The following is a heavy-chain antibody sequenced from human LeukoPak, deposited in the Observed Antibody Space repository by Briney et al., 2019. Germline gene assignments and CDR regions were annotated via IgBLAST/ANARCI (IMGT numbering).Heavy chain of an antibody. V-gene: IGHV3-30*18. CDR2: ISYDGSNK. J-gene: IGHJ4*02. CDR1: GFTFSSYG. D-gene: IGHD4-17*01. Sequence: GRSLRLSCAASGFTFSSYGMHWVRQAPGKGLEWVAVISYDGSNKHYADSVEGRFTISRDNSKNTLYLQMNSLRAEDTAVYYCANLMRETTVTTIDYWGQGTLVTVSS. CDR3: ANLMRETTVTTIDY.